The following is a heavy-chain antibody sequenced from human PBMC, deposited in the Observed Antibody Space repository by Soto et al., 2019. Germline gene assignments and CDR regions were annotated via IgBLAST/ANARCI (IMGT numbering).Heavy chain of an antibody. D-gene: IGHD1-20*01. CDR3: VRRAITATTNWGAFDV. CDR2: VSPGGDVS. J-gene: IGHJ3*01. CDR1: GFTVSSFV. Sequence: LRLSCAASGFTVSSFVVNWVRQAPGKGLEWVSTVSPGGDVSHYTDSVKGRFTISRDNSRRTLHLQMDSLSAEDAAVDSSVRRAITATTNWGAFDVWGQGTVVTVSS. V-gene: IGHV3-23*01.